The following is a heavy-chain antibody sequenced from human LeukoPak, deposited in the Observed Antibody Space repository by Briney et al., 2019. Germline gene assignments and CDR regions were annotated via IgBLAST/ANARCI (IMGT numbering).Heavy chain of an antibody. J-gene: IGHJ6*03. CDR3: ARGHFHLSMDV. CDR2: MNPNSGNT. CDR1: GCTFTGYY. Sequence: ASVKVSCKASGCTFTGYYMHWVRQAPGQGLEWMGWMNPNSGNTGYAQKFQGRVTITRNTSISTAYMELSSLRSEDTAVYYCARGHFHLSMDVWGKGTTVTVSS. V-gene: IGHV1-8*03.